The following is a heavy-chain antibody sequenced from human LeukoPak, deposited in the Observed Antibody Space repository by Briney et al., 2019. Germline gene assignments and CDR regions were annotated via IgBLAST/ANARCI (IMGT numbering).Heavy chain of an antibody. CDR2: LYYDGRT. CDR1: GGSISSSYYY. V-gene: IGHV4-39*01. CDR3: ARRRGKWAVNWFDP. D-gene: IGHD1-26*01. J-gene: IGHJ5*02. Sequence: SETLSLTCTVSGGSISSSYYYWGWIRQPPGKGLEWIGSLYYDGRTYYSPSLESRVTVSVDTSKNQFALKLTSVTAADTAVYYCARRRGKWAVNWFDPWGPGTLVTVSS.